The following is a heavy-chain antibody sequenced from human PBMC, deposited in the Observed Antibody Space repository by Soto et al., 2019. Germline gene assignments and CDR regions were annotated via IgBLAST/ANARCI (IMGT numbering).Heavy chain of an antibody. V-gene: IGHV4-38-2*01. CDR2: ISYSAKT. CDR1: GYSITSGFY. Sequence: SETLSLTCGVSGYSITSGFYWGWVRQSPGKGLEWIGTISYSAKTFYNPSLASRFSMAVDSSKNQFSLRLTSVTAADTALYYCTRGAGAPWVRFDSWGRGILVTVLL. J-gene: IGHJ4*02. CDR3: TRGAGAPWVRFDS. D-gene: IGHD3-16*01.